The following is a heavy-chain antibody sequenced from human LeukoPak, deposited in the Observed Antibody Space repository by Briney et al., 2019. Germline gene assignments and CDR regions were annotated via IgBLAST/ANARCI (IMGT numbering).Heavy chain of an antibody. Sequence: PSETLSLTCTVSGGSISSGSYSWSWIRQPAGKGLEWIGRIYTSGSTNYNPSLKSRVTISVDTSKNQFSLKLSSVTAADTAVYYCARESLTWLQSRTSWFDPWGQGTLVTVSS. CDR1: GGSISSGSYS. V-gene: IGHV4-61*02. D-gene: IGHD5-24*01. CDR2: IYTSGST. CDR3: ARESLTWLQSRTSWFDP. J-gene: IGHJ5*02.